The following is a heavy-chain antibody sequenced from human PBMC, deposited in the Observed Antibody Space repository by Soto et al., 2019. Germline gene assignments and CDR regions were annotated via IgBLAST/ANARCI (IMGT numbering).Heavy chain of an antibody. CDR1: GFTFSNAW. CDR3: TTDPITMVRGVDLESAFDI. D-gene: IGHD3-10*01. J-gene: IGHJ3*02. Sequence: EVQLVESGGGLVKPGGSLRLSCAASGFTFSNAWMNWVRQAPGKGLEWVGRIKSKTDGGTTDYAAPVKGRFTISRDDSKNTLYLQMNSLKTEDTAVYYCTTDPITMVRGVDLESAFDIWGQGTMVTVSS. CDR2: IKSKTDGGTT. V-gene: IGHV3-15*07.